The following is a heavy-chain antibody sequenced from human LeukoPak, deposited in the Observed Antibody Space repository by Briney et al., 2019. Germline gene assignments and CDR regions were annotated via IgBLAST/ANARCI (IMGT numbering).Heavy chain of an antibody. J-gene: IGHJ4*02. Sequence: GGSLRLSCAASGFTFSIYAMSWVRQAPGKGREWGSAISGSGGSTYYADSVKGGVTISTDNYTNTLYLQINSLRAEDTAVYYCAKAAGRDGSNYTENWGQGTLVTVSS. V-gene: IGHV3-23*01. CDR2: ISGSGGST. CDR1: GFTFSIYA. CDR3: AKAAGRDGSNYTEN. D-gene: IGHD5-24*01.